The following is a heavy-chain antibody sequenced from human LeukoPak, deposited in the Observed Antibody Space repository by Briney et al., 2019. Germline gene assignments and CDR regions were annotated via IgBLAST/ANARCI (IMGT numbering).Heavy chain of an antibody. CDR1: GFTFSSYA. V-gene: IGHV3-23*01. Sequence: GRSLRLSCAASGFTFSSYAMSWVRQAPGKGLEWVSAISGSGGSTYYADSVKGRFTISRDNSKNTLYLQMNSLRAEDTAVYYCAKDEVRWDDYFDYWGQGTLVTVSS. J-gene: IGHJ4*02. CDR3: AKDEVRWDDYFDY. CDR2: ISGSGGST. D-gene: IGHD1-26*01.